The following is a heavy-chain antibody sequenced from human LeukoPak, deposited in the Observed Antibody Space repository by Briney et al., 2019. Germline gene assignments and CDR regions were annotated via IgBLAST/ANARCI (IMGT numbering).Heavy chain of an antibody. CDR1: GFTFSSYD. CDR2: ISYDGSNK. Sequence: PGRTLRLSCAASGFTFSSYDMHWVRQAPGKGLEWVAVISYDGSNKYYADSVKGRFTISRDNSKNTLYLQMNSLRAEDTAVYYCAKDRSPGLYSSSWVGDGMDVWGQGTTVTVSS. D-gene: IGHD6-13*01. V-gene: IGHV3-30*18. J-gene: IGHJ6*02. CDR3: AKDRSPGLYSSSWVGDGMDV.